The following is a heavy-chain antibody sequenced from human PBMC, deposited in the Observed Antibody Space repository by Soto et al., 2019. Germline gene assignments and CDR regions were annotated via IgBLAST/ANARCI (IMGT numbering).Heavy chain of an antibody. Sequence: ASVKVSCKASGYTFTSYGISWVRQAPGQGLEWMGWISAYNGNTNYAQKLQGRVTMTTDTSTSTAYMELRSLRSDDTAVYYCARGGPHSSTMVQGVILNNWFDPWGQGTLVTVSS. CDR1: GYTFTSYG. CDR3: ARGGPHSSTMVQGVILNNWFDP. V-gene: IGHV1-18*01. J-gene: IGHJ5*02. D-gene: IGHD3-10*01. CDR2: ISAYNGNT.